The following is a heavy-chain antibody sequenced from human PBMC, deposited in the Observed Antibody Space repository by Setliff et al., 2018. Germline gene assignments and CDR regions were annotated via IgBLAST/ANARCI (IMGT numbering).Heavy chain of an antibody. CDR2: IYYSGST. Sequence: LSLTCTVSGGSISSYYWSWIRQPPGKGLEWIGYIYYSGSTNYNPSLKSRVTISVDTSKNQFSLKLSSVTAADTAVYYCARVSMYYNFWSGYYGERGEYFDYWGRGTQVTVSS. V-gene: IGHV4-59*01. CDR1: GGSISSYY. J-gene: IGHJ4*02. D-gene: IGHD3-3*01. CDR3: ARVSMYYNFWSGYYGERGEYFDY.